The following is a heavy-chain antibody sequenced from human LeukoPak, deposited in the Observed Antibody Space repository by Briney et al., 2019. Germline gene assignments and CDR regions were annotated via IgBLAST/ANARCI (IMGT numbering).Heavy chain of an antibody. CDR2: IRYDGSNK. D-gene: IGHD4-17*01. V-gene: IGHV3-30*02. Sequence: GGSLRLSCAASGFTFSSYGMHWVRQAPGKGLEWVAFIRYDGSNKYYADSVKGRFTISRDNSKNTLYLQMNSLRAEDTAVYYCAKQDYGDYDPDAFDIWGQGTMVTVSS. CDR3: AKQDYGDYDPDAFDI. J-gene: IGHJ3*02. CDR1: GFTFSSYG.